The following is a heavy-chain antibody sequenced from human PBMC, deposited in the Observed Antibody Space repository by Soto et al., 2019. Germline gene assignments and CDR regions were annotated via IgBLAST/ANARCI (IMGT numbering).Heavy chain of an antibody. V-gene: IGHV4-59*01. CDR2: IYYSGST. CDR3: ARDNMVRGVTSNWFDP. J-gene: IGHJ5*02. Sequence: SETLSLTCTVSGGSISSYYWSWIRQPPGKGLEWIGYIYYSGSTNYNPSLKSRVTISVDTSKNQFSLKLSSVTAADTAVYYCARDNMVRGVTSNWFDPWGQGTLVTVSS. D-gene: IGHD3-10*01. CDR1: GGSISSYY.